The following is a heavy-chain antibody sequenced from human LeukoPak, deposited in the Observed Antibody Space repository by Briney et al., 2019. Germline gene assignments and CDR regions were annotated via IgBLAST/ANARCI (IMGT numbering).Heavy chain of an antibody. CDR2: INQGESDK. D-gene: IGHD1-14*01. CDR3: TRDRSRAEDD. Sequence: GGSLRLYCAASGFTFSGHWMSWVRQAPGKGLEWVANINQGESDKYYVDSVKGRFTISRDNANNLLYLQMNSLRGEDTAVYYCTRDRSRAEDDWGQGTLVTVSS. J-gene: IGHJ4*02. V-gene: IGHV3-7*01. CDR1: GFTFSGHW.